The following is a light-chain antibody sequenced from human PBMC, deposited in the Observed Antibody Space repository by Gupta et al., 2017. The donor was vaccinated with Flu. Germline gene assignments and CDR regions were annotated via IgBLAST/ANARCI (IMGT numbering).Light chain of an antibody. CDR3: LQDNNWPRT. J-gene: IGKJ1*01. CDR2: GAS. Sequence: DTMMTQSPATLSVSPGERATLSCRASQSVSSNLAWYQQKPGQAPRLLIYGASTRATGIPARFSGSGSGTEFTLTISSLQSEDFAIYYCLQDNNWPRTFGQGTKVEIK. CDR1: QSVSSN. V-gene: IGKV3-15*01.